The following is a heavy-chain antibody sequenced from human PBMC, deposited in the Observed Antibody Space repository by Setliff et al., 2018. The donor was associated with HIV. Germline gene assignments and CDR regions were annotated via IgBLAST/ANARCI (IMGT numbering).Heavy chain of an antibody. Sequence: GGSLRLSCAASGFTFSSYSMNWVRQAPGKGLEWVSYVSSSSSTIYYADSVKGRFTISRDNAKNSLYLQMNSLRAEDTAVYYCARGGGQYCSGGSCSSRFHYYYYYMDVWGKGTTVTVSS. CDR2: VSSSSSTI. CDR3: ARGGGQYCSGGSCSSRFHYYYYYMDV. J-gene: IGHJ6*03. V-gene: IGHV3-48*01. CDR1: GFTFSSYS. D-gene: IGHD2-15*01.